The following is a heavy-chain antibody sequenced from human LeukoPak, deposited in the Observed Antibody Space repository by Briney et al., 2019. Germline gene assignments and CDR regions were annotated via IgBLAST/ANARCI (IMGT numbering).Heavy chain of an antibody. CDR2: LKLDGSEK. Sequence: GGSLRLSCAASGFIFSSYWMSWVRQTPGKGLEWVATLKLDGSEKYYVDSMKGRLTISRDNAKNSLYLQMNSLRAEDTAVYYCARDRSDILTGYNDAFDIWGQGTMVTVSS. J-gene: IGHJ3*02. D-gene: IGHD3-9*01. CDR3: ARDRSDILTGYNDAFDI. V-gene: IGHV3-7*01. CDR1: GFIFSSYW.